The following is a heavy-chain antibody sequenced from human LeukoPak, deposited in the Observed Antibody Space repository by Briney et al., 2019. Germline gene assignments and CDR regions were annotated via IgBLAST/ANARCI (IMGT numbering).Heavy chain of an antibody. D-gene: IGHD6-13*01. CDR2: INPSGGST. V-gene: IGHV1-46*01. CDR1: GYTFTSYG. CDR3: ARDQGAAAGFDY. J-gene: IGHJ4*02. Sequence: ASVKVSCKASGYTFTSYGISWVRQAPGQGLEWMGIINPSGGSTSYAQKFQGRVTMTRDMSTSTVYMELSSLRSEDTAVYYCARDQGAAAGFDYWGQGTLVTVSS.